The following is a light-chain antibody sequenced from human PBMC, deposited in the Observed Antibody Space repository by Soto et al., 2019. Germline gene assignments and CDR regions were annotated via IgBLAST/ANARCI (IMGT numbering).Light chain of an antibody. CDR3: QHFNNYSEA. CDR2: KAS. CDR1: QAISSW. J-gene: IGKJ1*01. V-gene: IGKV1-5*03. Sequence: IQMTQSPSTLSGSVGDSVTITCRASQAISSWLAWYQQKPGKAPKLLIYKASTLKSGVPSRFSGSGSGTEFTLTISSLQPDDFATYYCQHFNNYSEAFGQGTKVDIK.